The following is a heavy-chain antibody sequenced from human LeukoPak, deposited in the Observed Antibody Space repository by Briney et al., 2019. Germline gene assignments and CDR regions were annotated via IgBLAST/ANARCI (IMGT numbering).Heavy chain of an antibody. D-gene: IGHD6-19*01. Sequence: PSETLSLTCTVSGGSISSYYWSWIRQPPGKGLEWIGYIYYSGSTNYNPSLKSRVTISVDTSKNQFSLKLSSVTAADTAVYYCARAPGIAVAGTGSDWFDPWGQGTLVTVSS. CDR2: IYYSGST. V-gene: IGHV4-59*01. J-gene: IGHJ5*02. CDR3: ARAPGIAVAGTGSDWFDP. CDR1: GGSISSYY.